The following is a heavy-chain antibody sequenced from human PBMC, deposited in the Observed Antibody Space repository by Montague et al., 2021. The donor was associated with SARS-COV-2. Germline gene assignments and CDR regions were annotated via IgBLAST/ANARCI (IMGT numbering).Heavy chain of an antibody. CDR2: IYYSWCT. V-gene: IGHV4-31*03. CDR1: GCTISSCVYY. D-gene: IGHD2-2*01. Sequence: TLSLTCTVSGCTISSCVYYWTWIPQHPGKGLEWIGYIYYSWCTYSXXXLKSRVTISVDTSKNQFSLKLSSVTAADAAVYYCATESLGYCSSTSCYGPHSGMEAWGPRTLVTVAS. CDR3: ATESLGYCSSTSCYGPHSGMEA. J-gene: IGHJ4*03.